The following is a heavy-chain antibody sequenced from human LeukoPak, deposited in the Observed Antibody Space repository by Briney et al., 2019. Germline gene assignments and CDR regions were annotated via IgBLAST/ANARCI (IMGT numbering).Heavy chain of an antibody. D-gene: IGHD2-15*01. V-gene: IGHV3-74*01. CDR1: GFTLSTYW. Sequence: GGSLRLSCAAAGFTLSTYWMHWVRQAPGKGLVWVSHINPDGRTTRYANSVTGRFTISRDNAKNTADLQMSSLRAEDTAVYYCVRDLGGSDDYWGQGTLVTVSS. CDR2: INPDGRTT. J-gene: IGHJ4*02. CDR3: VRDLGGSDDY.